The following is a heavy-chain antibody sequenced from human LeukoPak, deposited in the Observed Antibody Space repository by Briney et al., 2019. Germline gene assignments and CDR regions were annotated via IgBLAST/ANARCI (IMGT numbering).Heavy chain of an antibody. D-gene: IGHD4-17*01. J-gene: IGHJ4*02. V-gene: IGHV3-30*02. Sequence: GGSLRLSCAASGFTFRNYGMHWVRQAPGKGLDWLAFIQYDGRNKYYADSVKGRFTMSRDNSKNTLTMFLQMNSLRVEDTAVYYRAKGGDYALDYWGQGTLVTASS. CDR2: IQYDGRNK. CDR1: GFTFRNYG. CDR3: AKGGDYALDY.